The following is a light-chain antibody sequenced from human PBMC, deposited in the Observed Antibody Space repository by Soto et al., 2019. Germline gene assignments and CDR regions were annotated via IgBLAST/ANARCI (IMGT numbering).Light chain of an antibody. J-gene: IGKJ1*01. V-gene: IGKV1-39*01. CDR2: AAS. CDR3: KKYKSIGR. Sequence: DIQMTQSPSSLSASVGDRVTITCRASQSISSYLNWYQQKPGKAPKLLIYAASSLQSGVPSRFSGSGSETDFTLTISGRQTDDVASYYCKKYKSIGRFGQRTKV. CDR1: QSISSY.